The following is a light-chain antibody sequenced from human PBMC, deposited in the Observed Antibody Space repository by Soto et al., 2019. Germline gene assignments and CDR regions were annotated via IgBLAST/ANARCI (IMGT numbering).Light chain of an antibody. Sequence: EILMTHSPATLSVSPGERGTLSCRASQNVSSNLAWYQQKPGQAPRPLIYGASTRAAGIPVRFSGSGSETEFNLTISSLQSEDFAIYYCQQYTNWPLTFGGGTKLDIK. J-gene: IGKJ4*01. CDR3: QQYTNWPLT. V-gene: IGKV3D-15*01. CDR2: GAS. CDR1: QNVSSN.